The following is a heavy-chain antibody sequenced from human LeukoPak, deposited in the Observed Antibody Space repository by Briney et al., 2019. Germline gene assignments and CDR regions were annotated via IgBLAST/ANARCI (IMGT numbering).Heavy chain of an antibody. J-gene: IGHJ4*02. CDR2: IYYSGST. CDR1: GGSFSGYY. Sequence: ASETLSLTCAVYGGSFSGYYWSWIRQPPGKGLEWIGSIYYSGSTYYNPSLKSRVTISVDTSKNQFSLKLSSVTAADTAVYYCARTNYVLPFDYWGQGTLVTVSS. D-gene: IGHD1-7*01. V-gene: IGHV4-34*01. CDR3: ARTNYVLPFDY.